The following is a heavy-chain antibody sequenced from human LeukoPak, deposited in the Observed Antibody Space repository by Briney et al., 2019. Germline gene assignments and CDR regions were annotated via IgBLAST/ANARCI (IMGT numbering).Heavy chain of an antibody. CDR2: IDNTGNT. Sequence: SETLSLTCTVSGGSISSDYWSWSRRPPGKGLEWLGYIDNTGNTVYNHSLKSPVTISVDSSKNQFSLQLSSVTAADTAVYYCERSGEVRDGYKGTFDYWGQGTLVTVSS. D-gene: IGHD5-24*01. CDR1: GGSISSDY. J-gene: IGHJ4*02. V-gene: IGHV4-59*01. CDR3: ERSGEVRDGYKGTFDY.